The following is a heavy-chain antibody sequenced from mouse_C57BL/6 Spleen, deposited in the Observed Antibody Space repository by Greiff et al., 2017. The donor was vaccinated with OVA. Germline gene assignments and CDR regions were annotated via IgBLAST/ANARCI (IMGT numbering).Heavy chain of an antibody. Sequence: EVQLVESEGGLVQPGSSMKLSCTASGFTFSDYYMAWVRQVPEKGLEWVANINYDGSSTYYLDSLKSRFIISRDNAKNILYLQMSSLKSEDTATYYCAREPYYSNYGYFDVWGTGTTVTVSS. CDR2: INYDGSST. V-gene: IGHV5-16*01. CDR1: GFTFSDYY. D-gene: IGHD2-5*01. J-gene: IGHJ1*03. CDR3: AREPYYSNYGYFDV.